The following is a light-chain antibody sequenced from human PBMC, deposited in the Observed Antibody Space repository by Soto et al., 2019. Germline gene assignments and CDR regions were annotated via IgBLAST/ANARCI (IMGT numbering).Light chain of an antibody. Sequence: EIVLTQSPATLSLSPGDRATLSCRASQSVYNYLAWYQQKPGQAPRLLIYDASNRATGIPARFSGSGSGTDFTLSISSLEPEDFAVYYCQQRTNWPLITFGQGTRLEIK. CDR2: DAS. V-gene: IGKV3-11*01. CDR3: QQRTNWPLIT. CDR1: QSVYNY. J-gene: IGKJ5*01.